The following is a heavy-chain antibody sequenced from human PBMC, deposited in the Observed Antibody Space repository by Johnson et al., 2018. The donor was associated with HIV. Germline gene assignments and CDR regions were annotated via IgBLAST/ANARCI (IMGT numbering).Heavy chain of an antibody. CDR3: AKDGMGGNYWYAFDI. D-gene: IGHD1-26*01. V-gene: IGHV3-30*04. CDR1: GFTFSSYA. CDR2: ISYDGSNK. Sequence: QVQLVESGGGVVQPGRSLRLSCAASGFTFSSYAMHWVRQAPGKGLEWVAVISYDGSNKYYADSVTGRFTISRDNSKNTLYLQMNSLRAEDTAVYYCAKDGMGGNYWYAFDIWGQGTMVTVSS. J-gene: IGHJ3*02.